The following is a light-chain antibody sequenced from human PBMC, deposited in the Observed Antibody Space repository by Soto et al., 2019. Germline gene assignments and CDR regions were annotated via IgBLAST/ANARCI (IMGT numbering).Light chain of an antibody. CDR2: DAS. V-gene: IGKV3-20*01. Sequence: EIVLTQSPGTLSLSPGERATLSCRASQSVRSSYLAWYQQKPGQSPRLLIYDASNRATGIPDRFSGSGSGTDFTLAISRLEPEDFALYYWQQYGSSPTFGQGTKVEIK. CDR1: QSVRSSY. J-gene: IGKJ1*01. CDR3: QQYGSSPT.